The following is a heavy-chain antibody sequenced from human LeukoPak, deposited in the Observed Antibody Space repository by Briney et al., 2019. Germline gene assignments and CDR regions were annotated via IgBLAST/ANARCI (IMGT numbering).Heavy chain of an antibody. CDR3: ATRIEQQLVP. Sequence: PGGSLRLSCAASGFTFSSYAMSWVRQAPGNGLEWVSAITSSGGGTYYADSVKGRFTISRDNSKSTLYLQMNSLGVDDTALYYCATRIEQQLVPGGQGTLVTVSS. J-gene: IGHJ4*02. D-gene: IGHD6-6*01. CDR1: GFTFSSYA. V-gene: IGHV3-23*01. CDR2: ITSSGGGT.